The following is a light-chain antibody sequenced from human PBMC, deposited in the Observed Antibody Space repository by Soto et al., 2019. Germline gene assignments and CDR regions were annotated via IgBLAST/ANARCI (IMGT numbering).Light chain of an antibody. CDR3: HQYGSSPPT. Sequence: EIVLTQSPGTLALSPEERATLSCRANQSVSTNNLAWYQRKPGQAPRLLIYGASSRATDIPARFSGSGSGTDFTLTITRLEPEDFAVYYCHQYGSSPPTFGQGTKVEIK. CDR1: QSVSTNN. J-gene: IGKJ1*01. CDR2: GAS. V-gene: IGKV3-20*01.